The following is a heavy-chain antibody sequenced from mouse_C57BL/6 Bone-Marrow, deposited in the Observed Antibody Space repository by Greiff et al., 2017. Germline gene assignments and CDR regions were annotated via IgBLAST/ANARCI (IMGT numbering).Heavy chain of an antibody. CDR2: TFPGSGST. Sequence: FTDYYINWVKQRPGQGLEWIGWTFPGSGSTYYNEKFKGKAKLTVDKSSSTAYMLLSSLTSEDSAVYSGARWGEYYGPWFAYWGQGTLVTVSA. V-gene: IGHV1-75*01. J-gene: IGHJ3*01. D-gene: IGHD1-1*01. CDR3: ARWGEYYGPWFAY. CDR1: FTDYY.